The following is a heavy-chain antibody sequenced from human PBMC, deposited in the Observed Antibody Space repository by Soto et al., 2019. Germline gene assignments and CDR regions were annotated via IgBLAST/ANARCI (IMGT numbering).Heavy chain of an antibody. D-gene: IGHD3-9*01. CDR3: ARGPSYYDILTGYYQTQPFDY. J-gene: IGHJ4*02. Sequence: LSLTCAVYGGSFSGYYWRWIRQPPGKGLEWIGEINHSGSTNYNPSLKSRVTISVDTSKNQFSLKLSSVTAADTAVYYCARGPSYYDILTGYYQTQPFDYWGQGTLVTVSS. CDR1: GGSFSGYY. V-gene: IGHV4-34*01. CDR2: INHSGST.